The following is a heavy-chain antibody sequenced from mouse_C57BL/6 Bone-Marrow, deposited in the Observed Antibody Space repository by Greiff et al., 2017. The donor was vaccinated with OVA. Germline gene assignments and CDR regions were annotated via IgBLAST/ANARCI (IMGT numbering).Heavy chain of an antibody. V-gene: IGHV1-47*01. Sequence: VQLVESGAELVKPGASVKMSCKASGYTFTTYPIEWMKQNHGKSLEWIGNFHPSNDDTKYNEKFKGKATLTVEKSSSTVYLELSRLTSDDSAVYYCARPGDYDGDWFAYWGQGTLVTVSA. CDR2: FHPSNDDT. D-gene: IGHD2-4*01. CDR3: ARPGDYDGDWFAY. CDR1: GYTFTTYP. J-gene: IGHJ3*01.